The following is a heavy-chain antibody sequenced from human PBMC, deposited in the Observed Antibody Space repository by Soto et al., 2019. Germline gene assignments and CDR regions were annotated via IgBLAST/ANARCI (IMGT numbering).Heavy chain of an antibody. J-gene: IGHJ6*02. Sequence: QVQLVESGGGVVQPGRSLRLSCAASGFTFSSFAMHWARQTPGKGLEWVAFISYDGRKNSYADSVKGRFTVSRDNSKNTVYLQMNSLRAEDTAVYYCARGCSSSDCYTNCYYYYGMDVWGHGTTVTVSS. V-gene: IGHV3-30*04. D-gene: IGHD2-2*02. CDR3: ARGCSSSDCYTNCYYYYGMDV. CDR2: ISYDGRKN. CDR1: GFTFSSFA.